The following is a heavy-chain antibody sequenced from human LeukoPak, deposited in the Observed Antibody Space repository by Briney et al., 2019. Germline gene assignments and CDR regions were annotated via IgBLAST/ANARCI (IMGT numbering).Heavy chain of an antibody. V-gene: IGHV4-59*01. Sequence: PSETLSLTCTVSGGSISSYYWSWIRPPLGKGLGWISYIYYSGSTNYNPSLKSRVTISVDTSKTQFSLKLSSVTAADTAVYYCARVDPDSSSTLEVFDYWGQGTLVTVSS. D-gene: IGHD6-6*01. CDR3: ARVDPDSSSTLEVFDY. J-gene: IGHJ4*02. CDR2: IYYSGST. CDR1: GGSISSYY.